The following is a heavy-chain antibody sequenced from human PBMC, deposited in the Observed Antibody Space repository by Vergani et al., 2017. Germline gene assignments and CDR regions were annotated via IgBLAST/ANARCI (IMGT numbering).Heavy chain of an antibody. CDR3: ARRRLDYYYGMDV. D-gene: IGHD5/OR15-5a*01. Sequence: QVQLQESGPGLVKPSETLSLTCTVSGGSISSYYWSWIRQPPGKGLVWFGYIYYSGSTNYHPSLKSLVTISVDTSKNQFSLKLSSVTAADTAVYYCARRRLDYYYGMDVWGQGTTVTVSS. CDR2: IYYSGST. J-gene: IGHJ6*02. CDR1: GGSISSYY. V-gene: IGHV4-59*01.